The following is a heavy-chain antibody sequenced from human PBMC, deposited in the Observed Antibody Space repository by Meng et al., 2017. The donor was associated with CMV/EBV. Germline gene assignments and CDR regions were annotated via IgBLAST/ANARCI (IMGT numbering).Heavy chain of an antibody. CDR1: GFTSSSYS. Sequence: GGSLRPSCAASGFTSSSYSMNWVRQAPGKGLEWGSYISSRSSTIYYADSVKGRFTISSDNAKTSLYLQMNSLRAEDTAVYYCSRDHPFGVVTPDPYYYYGMDVWGQGTTVTVSS. CDR2: ISSRSSTI. CDR3: SRDHPFGVVTPDPYYYYGMDV. D-gene: IGHD3-3*01. J-gene: IGHJ6*02. V-gene: IGHV3-48*04.